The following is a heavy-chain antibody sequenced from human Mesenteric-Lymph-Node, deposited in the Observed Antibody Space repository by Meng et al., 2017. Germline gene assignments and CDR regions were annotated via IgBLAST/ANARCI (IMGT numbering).Heavy chain of an antibody. CDR2: IWYDGTTI. CDR3: ARDDGNERCYHDAFDV. Sequence: GESLKISCGASGFTLDDYGIHWVRQAPGRELQWVGVIWYDGTTIFDEDFVQRRFAISRDNYRNTVFLQMTSLRVEDTAMYYCARDDGNERCYHDAFDVWGPGTMVTVSS. D-gene: IGHD5-24*01. V-gene: IGHV3-33*01. J-gene: IGHJ3*01. CDR1: GFTLDDYG.